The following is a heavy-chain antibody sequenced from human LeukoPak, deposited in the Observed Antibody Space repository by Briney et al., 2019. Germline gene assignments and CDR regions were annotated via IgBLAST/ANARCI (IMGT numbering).Heavy chain of an antibody. V-gene: IGHV3-30*04. CDR2: ISYDGSNK. J-gene: IGHJ3*02. D-gene: IGHD2-8*02. Sequence: GGSLRLSCAASGFTFSSYAMHWVRQAPGKGLEWVAAISYDGSNKYSADSVKGRFTISRDNSKNTLYLQMNSLRADDTAVYYCARAWSRVDPFDIWGQGTMVTVSS. CDR1: GFTFSSYA. CDR3: ARAWSRVDPFDI.